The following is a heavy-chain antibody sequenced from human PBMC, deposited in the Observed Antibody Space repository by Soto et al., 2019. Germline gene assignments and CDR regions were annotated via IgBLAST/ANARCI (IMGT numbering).Heavy chain of an antibody. Sequence: GSLRLSCAASGFTFSSYWMSWVRQAPGKGLEWVANIKQDGSEKYYVDSVKGRFTISRDNAKNTLYLQMNSLRVEDTAVYYCAKDRLGGNFDYWGQGTQVTVSS. V-gene: IGHV3-7*01. CDR2: IKQDGSEK. CDR1: GFTFSSYW. J-gene: IGHJ4*02. CDR3: AKDRLGGNFDY.